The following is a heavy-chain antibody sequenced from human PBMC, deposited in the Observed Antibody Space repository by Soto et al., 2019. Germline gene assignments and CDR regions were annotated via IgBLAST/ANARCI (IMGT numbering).Heavy chain of an antibody. Sequence: QVQLVESGGGLVKPGGSLRLSCAASGFTFSDYFMSWIRQVPGKGLEWVSYISGSSRYTNYADSVEGRFTISRDNAKNSVFLQLDSLRAEDTALYYCARAARGPRGYGANWGQGTLVTVSS. CDR3: ARAARGPRGYGAN. J-gene: IGHJ4*02. D-gene: IGHD5-18*01. CDR2: ISGSSRYT. CDR1: GFTFSDYF. V-gene: IGHV3-11*06.